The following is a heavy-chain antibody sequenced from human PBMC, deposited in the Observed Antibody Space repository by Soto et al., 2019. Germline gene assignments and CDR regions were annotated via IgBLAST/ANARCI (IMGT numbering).Heavy chain of an antibody. J-gene: IGHJ4*02. V-gene: IGHV4-34*01. Sequence: SETLSLTCAVYGGSFSGYYWSWIRQPPGKGLEWIGEINHSGSTNYNPSLKSRVTISVDTSKNQFSLKLSSVTAADTAVYYCARVISTVTTDYWGQGTLVTVSS. CDR2: INHSGST. CDR1: GGSFSGYY. D-gene: IGHD4-17*01. CDR3: ARVISTVTTDY.